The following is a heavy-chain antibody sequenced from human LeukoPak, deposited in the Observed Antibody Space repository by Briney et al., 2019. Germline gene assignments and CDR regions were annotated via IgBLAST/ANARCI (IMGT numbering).Heavy chain of an antibody. CDR1: GFTFSSYS. CDR2: ISSSSSHI. Sequence: GGSLRLSCAASGFTFSSYSMKWVRQAPGKGLEWVSSISSSSSHIYYADSVKGRFTISRDNAKNSLYLQMNSLRAEDMAVYYCARGYCGGDCYGDWGQGTLVTVSS. J-gene: IGHJ1*01. V-gene: IGHV3-21*01. D-gene: IGHD2-21*02. CDR3: ARGYCGGDCYGD.